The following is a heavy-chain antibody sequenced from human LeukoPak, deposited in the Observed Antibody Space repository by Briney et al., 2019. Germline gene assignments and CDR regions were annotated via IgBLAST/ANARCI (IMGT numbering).Heavy chain of an antibody. CDR1: GYTFTSYG. J-gene: IGHJ6*02. CDR2: ISAYNGNT. Sequence: ASVKVSCKASGYTFTSYGISWVRQAPGQGLEWMGWISAYNGNTNYAQKLQGRVTMTTDTSTSTAYMELRSLRPDDTAVYYCARAIAAADSYGMDVWGQGTTVTVSS. CDR3: ARAIAAADSYGMDV. V-gene: IGHV1-18*01. D-gene: IGHD6-13*01.